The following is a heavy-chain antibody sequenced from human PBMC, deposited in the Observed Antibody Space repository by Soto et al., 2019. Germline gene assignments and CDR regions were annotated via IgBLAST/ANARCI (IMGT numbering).Heavy chain of an antibody. CDR1: GYTFTSYA. V-gene: IGHV1-3*01. J-gene: IGHJ5*02. D-gene: IGHD3-22*01. Sequence: WASVKVSCKASGYTFTSYAMHWVRQAPGQRLEWMGWINAGNGNTKYSQKFQGRVTITRDTSASTAYMELSSLRSEDTAVYYCARPYYYDSSGYYGGRIDPWGQGTLVTVSS. CDR3: ARPYYYDSSGYYGGRIDP. CDR2: INAGNGNT.